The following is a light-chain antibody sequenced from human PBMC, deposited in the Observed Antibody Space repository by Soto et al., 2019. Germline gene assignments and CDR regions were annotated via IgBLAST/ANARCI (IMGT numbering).Light chain of an antibody. CDR2: GTS. V-gene: IGKV3-20*01. CDR3: HQYGSSSWT. Sequence: EIVLTQSPGTLSLSPGERATLSCRASQSVNSSYLAWYQQKPGQAPRLLIYGTSSRATAIPDRFSGSGSGTDFTLTISRLEPEDFAVYYCHQYGSSSWTFGHGTKVEIK. CDR1: QSVNSSY. J-gene: IGKJ1*01.